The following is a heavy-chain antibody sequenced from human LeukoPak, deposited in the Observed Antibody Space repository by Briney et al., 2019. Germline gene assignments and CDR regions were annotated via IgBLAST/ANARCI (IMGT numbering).Heavy chain of an antibody. CDR2: ISSSSSYI. Sequence: GGSLRLSCAASGFTVSSNYMSWVRQAPGKGLEWVSSISSSSSYIHYADSVKGRFTISRDNAKNSLYLQMNSLRAEDTAVYYCAREAREWELQYYYYMDVWGKGTTVTVSS. V-gene: IGHV3-21*01. D-gene: IGHD1-26*01. CDR3: AREAREWELQYYYYMDV. J-gene: IGHJ6*03. CDR1: GFTVSSNY.